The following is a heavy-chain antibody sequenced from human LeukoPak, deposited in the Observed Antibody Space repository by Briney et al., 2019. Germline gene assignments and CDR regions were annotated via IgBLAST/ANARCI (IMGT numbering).Heavy chain of an antibody. Sequence: SSETLSLTCAVYGGSFSGYYWSWIRQPPGKGLEWIGEINHSGSTNYNPSLKSRVTISVDTSKNQFSLKLSSVTAADTAVYYCARRAYNWNYVLDYWGQGTLVTVSS. CDR1: GGSFSGYY. D-gene: IGHD1-7*01. CDR3: ARRAYNWNYVLDY. J-gene: IGHJ4*02. V-gene: IGHV4-34*01. CDR2: INHSGST.